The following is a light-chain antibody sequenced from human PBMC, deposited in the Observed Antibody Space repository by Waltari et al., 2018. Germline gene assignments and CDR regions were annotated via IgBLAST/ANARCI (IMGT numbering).Light chain of an antibody. CDR3: CSFAGTYTWV. J-gene: IGLJ3*02. V-gene: IGLV2-11*01. Sequence: SALTQPRSVSGSPGQSVTTSCTGTTSDVGGYNYVTWYQHHPGKALKLMIFDVTQRPSGVPDRFSGSKSANTASLTISGLQAEDEADYYCCSFAGTYTWVFGGGTKVTVL. CDR2: DVT. CDR1: TSDVGGYNY.